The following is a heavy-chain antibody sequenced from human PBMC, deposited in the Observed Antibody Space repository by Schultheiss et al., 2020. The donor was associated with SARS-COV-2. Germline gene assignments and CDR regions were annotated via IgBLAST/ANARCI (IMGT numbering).Heavy chain of an antibody. CDR1: GFTFSSYG. CDR3: AKENWNDVSDWFDP. D-gene: IGHD1-1*01. V-gene: IGHV3-74*01. J-gene: IGHJ5*02. Sequence: GESLKISCAASGFTFSSYGMHWVRQAPGKGLEWVSRINSDGSSTSYADSVKGRFTISRDNAKNTLYLQMNSLRAEDTAVYYCAKENWNDVSDWFDPWGQGTLVTVSS. CDR2: INSDGSST.